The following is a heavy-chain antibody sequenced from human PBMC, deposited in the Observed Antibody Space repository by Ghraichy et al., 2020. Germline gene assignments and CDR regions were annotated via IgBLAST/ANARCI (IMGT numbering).Heavy chain of an antibody. J-gene: IGHJ5*02. CDR1: GGSISSSSYY. D-gene: IGHD3-3*01. CDR2: IYYSGST. V-gene: IGHV4-39*07. Sequence: SETLSLTCTVSGGSISSSSYYWGWIRQPTGKGLEWIGSIYYSGSTYYNPSLKSRVTISVDTTKNQFSLKLSSVPAADTAVYYCGRANSPYYDFWSGYYPNWFDPWGQGTLVTVSS. CDR3: GRANSPYYDFWSGYYPNWFDP.